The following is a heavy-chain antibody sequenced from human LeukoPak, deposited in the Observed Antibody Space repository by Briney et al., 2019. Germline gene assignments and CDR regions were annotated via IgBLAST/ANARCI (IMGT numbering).Heavy chain of an antibody. J-gene: IGHJ4*02. CDR3: AKVVYYYDSSGYYYVS. CDR1: GFTFSSYA. V-gene: IGHV3-23*01. Sequence: GGSLRLSCAASGFTFSSYAMSWVRQAPGKGLEWVSAISGSGGSTYYADSVKGRFTISRDNSKNTLYLQMNSLRAEDTAVYYCAKVVYYYDSSGYYYVSWGQGTLVAVSS. D-gene: IGHD3-22*01. CDR2: ISGSGGST.